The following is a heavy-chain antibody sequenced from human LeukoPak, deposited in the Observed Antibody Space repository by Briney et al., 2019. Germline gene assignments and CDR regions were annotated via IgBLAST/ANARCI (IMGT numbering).Heavy chain of an antibody. D-gene: IGHD3-22*01. CDR1: GGSISSYY. V-gene: IGHV4-59*08. J-gene: IGHJ5*02. CDR2: IYYSGST. CDR3: ARLVITMIANNWFDP. Sequence: SETLSLTCTVSGGSISSYYWSWIRQPPGKGLEWIGYIYYSGSTNYNPSLKSRVTISVDTSKNQFSLKLSSVTAADTAVYYCARLVITMIANNWFDPWGQGTLVTVSS.